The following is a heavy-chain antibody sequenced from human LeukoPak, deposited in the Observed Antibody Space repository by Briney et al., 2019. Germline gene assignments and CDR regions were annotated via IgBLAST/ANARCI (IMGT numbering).Heavy chain of an antibody. D-gene: IGHD7-27*01. CDR2: ISSSSSYI. CDR1: GFTFSSYS. Sequence: PGGSLRLSCAASGFTFSSYSMNWVRQAPGKGLEWVSSISSSSSYIYYADSVKGRFTISRDNAKNSLYLQMNSLKTEDTAVYYCVIHEALGRAYYYYGIDVWGQGTTVTVSS. V-gene: IGHV3-21*03. CDR3: VIHEALGRAYYYYGIDV. J-gene: IGHJ6*02.